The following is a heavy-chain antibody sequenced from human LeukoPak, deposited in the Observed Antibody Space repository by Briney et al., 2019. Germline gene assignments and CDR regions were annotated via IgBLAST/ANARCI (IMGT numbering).Heavy chain of an antibody. V-gene: IGHV3-30-3*01. Sequence: RAGGSLRLSCAASGFTFSSYAMHWVRQAPGKGLEWVAVISYDGSNKYYADSVKGRFTISRDNSKNTLYLQMNSLRAEDTAVYYCVGSSGYAFDYWGQGTLVTVSS. CDR3: VGSSGYAFDY. CDR1: GFTFSSYA. D-gene: IGHD3-22*01. CDR2: ISYDGSNK. J-gene: IGHJ4*02.